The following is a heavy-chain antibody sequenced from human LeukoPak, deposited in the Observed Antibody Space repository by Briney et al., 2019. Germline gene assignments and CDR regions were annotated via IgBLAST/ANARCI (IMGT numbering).Heavy chain of an antibody. CDR3: ARGVDTAMAPFDY. Sequence: PSETLSLTCTVSGGSISSSSYYWGWIRQPPGKGLEWIGEIYHSGSTNYNPSLKSRVTISVDTSKNQFSLKLSSVTAADTAVYYCARGVDTAMAPFDYWGQGTLVTVSS. J-gene: IGHJ4*02. V-gene: IGHV4-39*07. CDR1: GGSISSSSYY. CDR2: IYHSGST. D-gene: IGHD5-18*01.